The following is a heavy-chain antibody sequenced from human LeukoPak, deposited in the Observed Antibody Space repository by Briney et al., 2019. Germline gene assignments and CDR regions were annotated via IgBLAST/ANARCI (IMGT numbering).Heavy chain of an antibody. CDR3: TRGGEAAGDY. J-gene: IGHJ4*02. CDR2: IRSNGGST. D-gene: IGHD6-13*01. CDR1: GFTFSCYG. Sequence: GGSLRLSCAASGFTFSCYGMHWVRQAPGKGLEYVSGIRSNGGSTYYANSVKGRFTISRDNSKNTLYLQMASLRIDDMAVYYCTRGGEAAGDYWGQGALVTVSA. V-gene: IGHV3-64*01.